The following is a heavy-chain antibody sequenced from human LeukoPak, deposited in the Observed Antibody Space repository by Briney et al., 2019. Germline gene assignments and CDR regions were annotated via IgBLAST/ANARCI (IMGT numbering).Heavy chain of an antibody. D-gene: IGHD6-13*01. J-gene: IGHJ4*02. CDR1: GGSISSYY. CDR2: IYSTGST. Sequence: TSETLSLTCTVSGGSISSYYWSWLRQPAGKGLEWIGRIYSTGSTNYNPSLNTRVTMTVDTSKNQFSLRLRSVTAADTAVYYCARQIATAGTAGFDFWGQGALVTVSS. CDR3: ARQIATAGTAGFDF. V-gene: IGHV4-4*07.